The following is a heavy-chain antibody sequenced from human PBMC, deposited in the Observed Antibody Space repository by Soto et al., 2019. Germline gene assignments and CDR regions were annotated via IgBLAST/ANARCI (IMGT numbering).Heavy chain of an antibody. Sequence: GGSLRLSCAASGFTVSSNYMSWVRQAPGKGLEWVSVIYSGGSTYYADSVKGRFTISRDNSKNTLYLQMNSLRAEDTAVYYCARDRVEMATIGPSFYYYYGMDVWGQGTTVTVSS. D-gene: IGHD5-12*01. J-gene: IGHJ6*02. CDR1: GFTVSSNY. CDR3: ARDRVEMATIGPSFYYYYGMDV. V-gene: IGHV3-66*01. CDR2: IYSGGST.